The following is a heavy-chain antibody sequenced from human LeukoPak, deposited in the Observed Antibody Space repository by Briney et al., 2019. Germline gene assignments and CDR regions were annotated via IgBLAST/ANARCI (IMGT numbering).Heavy chain of an antibody. D-gene: IGHD3-10*01. V-gene: IGHV4-59*04. Sequence: DPSETLSLTCTVSGGSISSYYWSWIRQPPGKGLEWIGYIYYSGSTYYNPSLKSRVTISVDTSKNQFSLKLSSVTAADTAVYYCARSQSTTGWFGELPPYYFDYWGQGTLVTVSS. CDR2: IYYSGST. CDR3: ARSQSTTGWFGELPPYYFDY. J-gene: IGHJ4*02. CDR1: GGSISSYY.